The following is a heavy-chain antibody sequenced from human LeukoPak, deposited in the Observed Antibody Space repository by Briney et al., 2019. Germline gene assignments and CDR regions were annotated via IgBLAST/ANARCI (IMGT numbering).Heavy chain of an antibody. CDR1: GGSFSGYY. CDR3: ARAEDYYDSSGHEPIDY. D-gene: IGHD3-22*01. V-gene: IGHV4-34*01. CDR2: INHSGST. Sequence: PSETLSLTCAVYGGSFSGYYWSWIRQPPGKGLEWIGEINHSGSTNYNPSLKSRVTISVDTSKNQFSLKLSSVTAADTAVYYCARAEDYYDSSGHEPIDYWGQGTLVSVSS. J-gene: IGHJ4*02.